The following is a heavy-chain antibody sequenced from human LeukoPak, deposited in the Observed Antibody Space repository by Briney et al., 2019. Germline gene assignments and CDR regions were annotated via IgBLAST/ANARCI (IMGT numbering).Heavy chain of an antibody. V-gene: IGHV1-69*05. D-gene: IGHD5-24*01. CDR1: GGTFSSYA. CDR2: IIPIFGTA. CDR3: ARDRGGDGYNLLY. J-gene: IGHJ4*02. Sequence: SVKVSCKASGGTFSSYAISWVRQAPGQGLEWMGGIIPIFGTASYAQKFQGRVTITTDESTSTAYMELSSLRSEDTAVYYCARDRGGDGYNLLYWGQGTLVTVSS.